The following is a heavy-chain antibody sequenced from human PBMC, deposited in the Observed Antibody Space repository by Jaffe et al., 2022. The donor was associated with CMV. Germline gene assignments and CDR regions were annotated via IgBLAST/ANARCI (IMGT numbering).Heavy chain of an antibody. V-gene: IGHV3-21*01. D-gene: IGHD3-22*01. J-gene: IGHJ3*02. CDR2: ISSSSSYI. CDR1: GFTFSSYS. Sequence: EVQLVESGGGLVKPGGSLRLSCAASGFTFSSYSMNWVRQAPGKGLEWVSSISSSSSYIYYADSVKGRFTISRDNAKNSLYLQMNSLRAEDTAVYYCARFQVVITTANAFDIWGQGTMVTVSS. CDR3: ARFQVVITTANAFDI.